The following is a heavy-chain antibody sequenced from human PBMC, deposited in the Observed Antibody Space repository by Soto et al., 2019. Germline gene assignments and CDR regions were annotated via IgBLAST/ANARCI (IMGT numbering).Heavy chain of an antibody. CDR2: INHSGST. Sequence: XATLSLTCAVYGGSFSGYYWSWIRQPPGKGLEWIGEINHSGSTNYNPSLKSRVTISVDTSKNQFSLKLSSVTAADTAVYYCARAYIAANHILYYYYYYGMDVWGQGTTVTVSS. CDR1: GGSFSGYY. V-gene: IGHV4-34*01. D-gene: IGHD6-6*01. CDR3: ARAYIAANHILYYYYYYGMDV. J-gene: IGHJ6*02.